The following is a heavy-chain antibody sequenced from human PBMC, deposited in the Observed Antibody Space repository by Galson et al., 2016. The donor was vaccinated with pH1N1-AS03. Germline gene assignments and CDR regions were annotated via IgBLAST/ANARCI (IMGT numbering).Heavy chain of an antibody. J-gene: IGHJ3*02. CDR3: GRHTFSYDTTDTNRPDAFDI. CDR2: TSPDDSQT. V-gene: IGHV5-51*01. D-gene: IGHD3-22*01. CDR1: GFNFTSHW. Sequence: QSGAEVKKPGKSLRISCKGSGFNFTSHWISWVRQMPGKGLEWMGATSPDDSQTKYSPSFEGQVTISVDKSITTAFLQWNSLKASDTALYYCGRHTFSYDTTDTNRPDAFDIWGQGTMVTV.